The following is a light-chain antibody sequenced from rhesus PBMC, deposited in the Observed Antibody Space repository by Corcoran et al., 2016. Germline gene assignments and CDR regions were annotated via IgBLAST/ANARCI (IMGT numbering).Light chain of an antibody. CDR2: DAS. J-gene: IGKJ4*01. Sequence: DIQMTQSPSSLSASVGDTVTITCRASQGISRYLNWFQQKPGKAPKLLIYDASSLESGVPSRFRGSGSGTDFTPTISSLQPEDFAAYYCLQHNSYPLTFGGGTKVEIK. CDR3: LQHNSYPLT. V-gene: IGKV1-28*03. CDR1: QGISRY.